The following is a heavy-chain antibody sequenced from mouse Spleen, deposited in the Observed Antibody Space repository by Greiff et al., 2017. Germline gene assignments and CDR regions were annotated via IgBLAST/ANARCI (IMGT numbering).Heavy chain of an antibody. J-gene: IGHJ2*01. CDR2: IDPSDSYT. D-gene: IGHD1-1*02. CDR3: AGGGSSFDY. V-gene: IGHV1-69*01. Sequence: QVQLQQPGAELVMPGASVKLSCKASGYTFTSYWMHWVKQRPGQGLEWIGEIDPSDSYTNYNQKFKGKATLTVDKSSSTAYMQLSSLTSEDSAVYYCAGGGSSFDYWGQGTTLTVSS. CDR1: GYTFTSYW.